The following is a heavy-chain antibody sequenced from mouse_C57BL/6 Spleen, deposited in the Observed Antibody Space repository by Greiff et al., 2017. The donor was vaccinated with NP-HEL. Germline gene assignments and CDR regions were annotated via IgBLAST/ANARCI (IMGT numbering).Heavy chain of an antibody. CDR3: LYDDYPHYYAMDY. Sequence: EVQLQQSGPELVKPGASVKISCKASGYSFTDYNMNWVKQSNGKSLEWIGVINPNYGTTSYNQKFKGKATLTVDQSSSTAYMQLNSLTSDDSAVYYCLYDDYPHYYAMDYWGQGASVTVAS. D-gene: IGHD2-3*01. CDR1: GYSFTDYN. V-gene: IGHV1-39*01. CDR2: INPNYGTT. J-gene: IGHJ4*01.